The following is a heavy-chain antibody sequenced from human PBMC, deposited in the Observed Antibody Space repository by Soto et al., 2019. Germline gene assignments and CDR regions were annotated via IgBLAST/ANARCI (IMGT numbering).Heavy chain of an antibody. V-gene: IGHV3-23*01. CDR2: ITASGGST. Sequence: EVQLLESGGGLVQPGGSLRLSCAASGFTFGNYAMSWDRQAPGKGLEWVSAITASGGSTYYADSVKGRLTISRDNSKNTLYLQMNSLRAEDTAVYYCAKDRGGSGWRFDYWGQGTLVTVSS. D-gene: IGHD6-19*01. J-gene: IGHJ4*02. CDR3: AKDRGGSGWRFDY. CDR1: GFTFGNYA.